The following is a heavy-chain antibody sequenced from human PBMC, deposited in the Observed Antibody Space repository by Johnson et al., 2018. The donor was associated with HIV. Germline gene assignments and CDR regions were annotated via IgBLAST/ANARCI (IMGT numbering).Heavy chain of an antibody. V-gene: IGHV3-23*04. CDR1: GFTFSSYA. D-gene: IGHD2-15*01. Sequence: VQLVESGGGVVRPGGSLRLSCAASGFTFSSYAMSWVRQAPGKGLEWVSAISGSGGSTYYADSVKGRFTISRDNSKNSLYLQMNSLRAEDTALYYCARAKIFCSGGRCSLDAFDIWGQGTMVTVSS. CDR2: ISGSGGST. J-gene: IGHJ3*02. CDR3: ARAKIFCSGGRCSLDAFDI.